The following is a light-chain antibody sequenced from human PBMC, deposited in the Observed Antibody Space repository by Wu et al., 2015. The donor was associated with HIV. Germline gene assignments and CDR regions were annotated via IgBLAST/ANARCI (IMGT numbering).Light chain of an antibody. CDR3: QQYGSSPWT. CDR1: QSILRYH. J-gene: IGKJ1*01. V-gene: IGKV3-20*01. CDR2: GTS. Sequence: EIVLTQSPGTLSLSPGERATLSCKASQSILRYHLAWYQQTSGRAPRLLIYGTSIRPTGIPERFSGSASGTDFTLTISRLEPEDFAVYHCQQYGSSPWTFGQGTKVESK.